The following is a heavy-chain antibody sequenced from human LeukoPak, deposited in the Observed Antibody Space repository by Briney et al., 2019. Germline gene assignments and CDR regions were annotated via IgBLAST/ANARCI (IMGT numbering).Heavy chain of an antibody. CDR3: ARVRGTARPWDY. V-gene: IGHV4-59*12. CDR2: VYYSGST. CDR1: GDFISTYY. D-gene: IGHD6-6*01. J-gene: IGHJ4*02. Sequence: SETLSLTCSVSGDFISTYYWSWIRQPPGKGLEWIGYVYYSGSTDYNPSLKSRVTISIDTSKNQFSLKLSSVTAADTAVYYCARVRGTARPWDYWGQGTLVTVSS.